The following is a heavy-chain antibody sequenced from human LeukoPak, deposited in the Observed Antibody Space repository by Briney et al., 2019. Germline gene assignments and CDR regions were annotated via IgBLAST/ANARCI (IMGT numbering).Heavy chain of an antibody. CDR1: GGSISSGSYY. Sequence: NPSQTLSLTCTVSGGSISSGSYYWSWIRQPAGKGLEWIGRIYTSGSTNYNPSLKSRVTISVDTSKNQFSLKLSSVTAADTAVYYCARESAGYSSGWTPGYWGLGTLVTVSS. V-gene: IGHV4-61*02. CDR3: ARESAGYSSGWTPGY. J-gene: IGHJ4*02. CDR2: IYTSGST. D-gene: IGHD6-19*01.